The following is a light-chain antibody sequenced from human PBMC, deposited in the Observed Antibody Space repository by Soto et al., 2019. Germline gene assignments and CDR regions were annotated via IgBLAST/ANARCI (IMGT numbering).Light chain of an antibody. Sequence: EIVMTQSPATLSVSPGERATFSCRASQSVNTNLAWYQQMPGQAPRLLIYGASTRASGIPARFSGSGSGTEFTLTISSLQSEDFAVYFCQQYDDWLRLTFGGGTKVEIK. J-gene: IGKJ4*01. CDR3: QQYDDWLRLT. CDR1: QSVNTN. V-gene: IGKV3-15*01. CDR2: GAS.